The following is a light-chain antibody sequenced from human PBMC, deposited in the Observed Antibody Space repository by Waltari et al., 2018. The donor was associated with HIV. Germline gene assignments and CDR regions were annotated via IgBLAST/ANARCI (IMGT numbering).Light chain of an antibody. Sequence: QSLFTQPPSVSPAPGQNGTISCSGSTHNIRNNFFSWYQQLPGTDPTLLLYEKNKRPSGIPDRFSGFKSGTSATLGITGLQTGDEADYYCATWYSSLTGGPVFGGGTKLTVL. CDR1: THNIRNNF. V-gene: IGLV1-51*02. CDR2: EKN. CDR3: ATWYSSLTGGPV. J-gene: IGLJ3*02.